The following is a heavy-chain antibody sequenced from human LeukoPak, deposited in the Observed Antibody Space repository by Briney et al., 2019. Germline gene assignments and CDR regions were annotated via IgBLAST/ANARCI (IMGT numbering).Heavy chain of an antibody. J-gene: IGHJ3*02. Sequence: GGSLRLSCAASGFIFSSYGMHWVRQAPGKGLEWVSYISSSGSTIYYADSVKGRFTISGDNAKNSLYLQMNSLRAEDTAVYYCARDLGVAEEEFDIWGQGTMVTVSS. CDR1: GFIFSSYG. D-gene: IGHD6-19*01. V-gene: IGHV3-48*04. CDR3: ARDLGVAEEEFDI. CDR2: ISSSGSTI.